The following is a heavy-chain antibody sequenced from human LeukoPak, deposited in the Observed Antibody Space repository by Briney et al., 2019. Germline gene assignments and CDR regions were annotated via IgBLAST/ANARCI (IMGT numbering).Heavy chain of an antibody. Sequence: ASVKVSFKASGYTFTSYYMHWVRQAPAQGLEWVGIINPSGGSTSYAQKFQGRVTMTRDTSTSTVYMELSSLRSEDTAVYYCARVRMPQYYFDYWGQGTLVTVSS. CDR1: GYTFTSYY. CDR2: INPSGGST. D-gene: IGHD2-2*01. V-gene: IGHV1-46*01. CDR3: ARVRMPQYYFDY. J-gene: IGHJ4*02.